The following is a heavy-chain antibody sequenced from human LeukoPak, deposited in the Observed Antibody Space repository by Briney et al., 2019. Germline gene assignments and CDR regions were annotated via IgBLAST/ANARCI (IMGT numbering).Heavy chain of an antibody. V-gene: IGHV4-34*01. Sequence: SETLSLTCAVYGGSFSGYYGSWIRQPPGKGLEWIGEINHSGSTNYNPSLKSRVTISVDTSKNQFSLKLSSVTAADTAVYYCARGRRLLLNAFDIWGQGTMVTVSS. CDR3: ARGRRLLLNAFDI. D-gene: IGHD3-22*01. CDR2: INHSGST. J-gene: IGHJ3*02. CDR1: GGSFSGYY.